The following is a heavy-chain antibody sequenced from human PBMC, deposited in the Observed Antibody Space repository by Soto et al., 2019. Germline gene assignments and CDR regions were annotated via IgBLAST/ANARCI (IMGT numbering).Heavy chain of an antibody. CDR2: ISYDGGLQ. V-gene: IGHV3-30*03. Sequence: QAHLVESGGGVVQPGRSLRLSCAASGFTFTSYGMHWVRQAPGTRLEWVAVISYDGGLQHYADSVKGRFTISRDNSKNMVLLKMNSLRAEDTAVYYCVSDRGYGHASVPYSWGQGTRVSVSS. CDR3: VSDRGYGHASVPYS. D-gene: IGHD3-10*01. CDR1: GFTFTSYG. J-gene: IGHJ4*02.